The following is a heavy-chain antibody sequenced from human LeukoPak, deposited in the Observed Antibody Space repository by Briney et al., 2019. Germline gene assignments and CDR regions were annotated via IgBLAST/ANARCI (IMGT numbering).Heavy chain of an antibody. Sequence: GASVEVSCKASGYTFTGYYMHWVRQAPGQGLEWMGWISVYSGNTNYAQKFQGRVTMTTDRSTSTAYMELRSLRSDDTAVYYCAREGSYGPIDYWGQGTLVTVSS. CDR3: AREGSYGPIDY. D-gene: IGHD3-16*01. V-gene: IGHV1-18*04. J-gene: IGHJ4*02. CDR1: GYTFTGYY. CDR2: ISVYSGNT.